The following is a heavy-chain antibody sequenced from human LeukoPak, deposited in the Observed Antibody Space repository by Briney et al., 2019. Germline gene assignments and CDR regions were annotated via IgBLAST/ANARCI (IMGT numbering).Heavy chain of an antibody. CDR1: GFTFSSYA. Sequence: GGSLRLSCAASGFTFSSYAMSWVRQAPGRGLEWVSAISASGGSTYYADSVKGRFTISRDNSKNTLYLQMSSLRAEDTAVYYCVKGGLLQLWFCFDYWGQGTLVTVSS. J-gene: IGHJ4*02. CDR3: VKGGLLQLWFCFDY. CDR2: ISASGGST. V-gene: IGHV3-23*01. D-gene: IGHD5-18*01.